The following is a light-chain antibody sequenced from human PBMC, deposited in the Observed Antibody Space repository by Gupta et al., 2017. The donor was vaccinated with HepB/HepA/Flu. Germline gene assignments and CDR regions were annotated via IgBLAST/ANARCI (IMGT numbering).Light chain of an antibody. J-gene: IGKJ3*01. CDR3: QQRSNWHAGT. CDR1: PSVSSY. CDR2: DAS. V-gene: IGKV3-11*01. Sequence: EIVLTQSPATLSLSPGERVTLSCRASPSVSSYLAWYQQNPGQAPRILIYDASNRATGIPAGFSGSGSGTEFTRTISIIVPEDFAVYYCQQRSNWHAGTLGPGTKVEIK.